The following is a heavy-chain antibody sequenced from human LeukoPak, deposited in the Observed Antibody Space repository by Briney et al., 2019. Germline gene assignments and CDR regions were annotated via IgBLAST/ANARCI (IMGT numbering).Heavy chain of an antibody. D-gene: IGHD1-26*01. CDR1: GFTFDDYA. V-gene: IGHV3-9*01. Sequence: PGGSLRLSCAASGFTFDDYAMHWVRQAPGKGLEWVSGISWNSGSIGYADSVKGRFTISRDNAKNSLYLQMNSLRAEDTALYYCAKDISPRNRGSYSHFDYWGQGTLVTVSS. CDR2: ISWNSGSI. CDR3: AKDISPRNRGSYSHFDY. J-gene: IGHJ4*02.